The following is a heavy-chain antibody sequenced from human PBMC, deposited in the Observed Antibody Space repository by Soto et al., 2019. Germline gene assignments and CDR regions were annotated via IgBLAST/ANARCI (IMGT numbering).Heavy chain of an antibody. CDR3: ARDPSHWFDP. CDR1: GASITSDGYS. Sequence: KTSETLSLTCAVSGASITSDGYSWSWIRQSPGKGLEWIGYIFHSGSTQYNPSLRGRVTISVDRSKNQFSLRLNSVTAADTAVYYCARDPSHWFDPWGQGALVTGLL. CDR2: IFHSGST. J-gene: IGHJ5*02. V-gene: IGHV4-30-2*06.